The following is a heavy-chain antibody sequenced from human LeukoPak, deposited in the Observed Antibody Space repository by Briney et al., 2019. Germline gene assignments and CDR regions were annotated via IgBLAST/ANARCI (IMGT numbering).Heavy chain of an antibody. CDR2: ILYDGTNK. CDR1: GFTFSSYG. J-gene: IGHJ4*02. Sequence: PGGSLRLSCAASGFTFSSYGMHWVRQAPGKGLEWVAVILYDGTNKYYGDSVKGRFTISRDNSKNTVFLQMNSLTPEDTAVYYCAKDPKGGSYWLDYWGQGTLVTVFS. V-gene: IGHV3-30*18. D-gene: IGHD1-26*01. CDR3: AKDPKGGSYWLDY.